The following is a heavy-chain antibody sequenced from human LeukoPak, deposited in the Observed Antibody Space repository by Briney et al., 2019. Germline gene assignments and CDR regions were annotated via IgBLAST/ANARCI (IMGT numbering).Heavy chain of an antibody. V-gene: IGHV1-2*02. J-gene: IGHJ5*02. Sequence: VASVKVSCKASGYTLTSYAMNWVRQAPGQGLEWMGWINPNNGGTNYAQKFQGRVTMTRDTSISTAYMELSRLRSDDTAVYYCAREEGITMICSFDPWGQGTLVTVSS. CDR3: AREEGITMICSFDP. D-gene: IGHD3-22*01. CDR1: GYTLTSYA. CDR2: INPNNGGT.